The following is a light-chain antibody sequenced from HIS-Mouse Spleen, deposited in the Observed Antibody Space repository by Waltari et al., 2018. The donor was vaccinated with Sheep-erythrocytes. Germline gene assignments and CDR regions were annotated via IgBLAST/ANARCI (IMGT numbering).Light chain of an antibody. Sequence: QSALTQPRSVSGSPGQSVTIPCAGTSSDVGGYNYVALYQQPPGQAPKPMISDVSKRPSWVPDRFSGAKSGNTASLTISGLQAEDEADYYCCSYAGSYNHGFATGTKVTVL. CDR2: DVS. V-gene: IGLV2-11*01. J-gene: IGLJ1*01. CDR3: CSYAGSYNHG. CDR1: SSDVGGYNY.